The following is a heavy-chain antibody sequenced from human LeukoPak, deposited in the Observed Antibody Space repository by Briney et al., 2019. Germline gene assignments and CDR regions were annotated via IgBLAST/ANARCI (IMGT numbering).Heavy chain of an antibody. V-gene: IGHV4-59*01. CDR1: GGSFSSYY. Sequence: SETLSLTCTVSGGSFSSYYWSWIRQPPGKGLEWIGYIYYSGSTDYNPSLKSRVTISVETSKNQFSLNLSSVTAADTAVYYCARGTYYYDSSGWKYWYLDLWGRGTLVTVSS. CDR3: ARGTYYYDSSGWKYWYLDL. CDR2: IYYSGST. J-gene: IGHJ2*01. D-gene: IGHD3-22*01.